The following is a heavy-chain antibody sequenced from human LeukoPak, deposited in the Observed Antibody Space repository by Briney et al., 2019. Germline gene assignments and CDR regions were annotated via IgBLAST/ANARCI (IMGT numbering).Heavy chain of an antibody. CDR1: GYTFTGYY. Sequence: ASVKVSCKASGYTFTGYYMHWVRQAPGQGLEWMGWINPNSGDTNYAQKFQGRVTVTRDTSISTAYMELSRLRSDDTAVYYCARHTYSYGYNLDYWGQGTLVTVSS. V-gene: IGHV1-2*02. D-gene: IGHD5-18*01. CDR2: INPNSGDT. CDR3: ARHTYSYGYNLDY. J-gene: IGHJ4*02.